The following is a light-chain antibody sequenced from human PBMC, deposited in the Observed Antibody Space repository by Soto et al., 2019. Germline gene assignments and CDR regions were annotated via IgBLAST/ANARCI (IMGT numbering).Light chain of an antibody. CDR3: SSYAGNNNVV. CDR1: SSDVGDYKF. J-gene: IGLJ2*01. Sequence: ALTQPPSASGSPGQSVTISCTGTSSDVGDYKFVSWYQQHPGKAPKLLMYEVNRRPSGVPDRFSGSKSGNTASLTVSGLQAEDEAEYYCSSYAGNNNVVFGGGTQLTVL. CDR2: EVN. V-gene: IGLV2-8*01.